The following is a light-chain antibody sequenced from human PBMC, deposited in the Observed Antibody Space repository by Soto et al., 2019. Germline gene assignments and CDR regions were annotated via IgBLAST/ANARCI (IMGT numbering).Light chain of an antibody. Sequence: DIQMTQSPSTLSGSVGDRVTITCRASQTISSWLAWYQQKPGKAPKLLIYKASTLKSGVPSRFSGSGSGTEFTLTISRLQPDDLATYYCQLYNGTFGQGTKVDI. CDR3: QLYNGT. J-gene: IGKJ1*01. CDR1: QTISSW. CDR2: KAS. V-gene: IGKV1-5*03.